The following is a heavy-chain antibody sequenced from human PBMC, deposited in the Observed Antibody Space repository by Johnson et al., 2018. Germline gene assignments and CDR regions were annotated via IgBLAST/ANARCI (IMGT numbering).Heavy chain of an antibody. CDR3: AGGDGWRFHH. CDR1: GFTFSTFW. J-gene: IGHJ1*01. Sequence: EVQLVESGGGLVQPGGSLRLSCAASGFTFSTFWMTWVRQVPGKGLELVANIKQDGDEKYYVDSVRGRFTISRDNAKNSLFLQMNGPRAEDTAVYYCAGGDGWRFHHWGQGTLVTVSS. V-gene: IGHV3-7*04. D-gene: IGHD3-10*01. CDR2: IKQDGDEK.